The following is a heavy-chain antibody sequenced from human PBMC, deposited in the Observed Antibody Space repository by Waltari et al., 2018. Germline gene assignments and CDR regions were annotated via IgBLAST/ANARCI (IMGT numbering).Heavy chain of an antibody. V-gene: IGHV1-58*01. D-gene: IGHD3-16*01. Sequence: QLVQSGPEVKKPGTSVKVSCKASGFTFTSSAVQWVRQARGQRLEWIGWIVVGSGNTNYAQKFQERVTITRDMSTSTAYMELSSLRSEDTAVYYCASRDGGAYYYGMDVWGQGTTVIVSS. CDR1: GFTFTSSA. J-gene: IGHJ6*02. CDR2: IVVGSGNT. CDR3: ASRDGGAYYYGMDV.